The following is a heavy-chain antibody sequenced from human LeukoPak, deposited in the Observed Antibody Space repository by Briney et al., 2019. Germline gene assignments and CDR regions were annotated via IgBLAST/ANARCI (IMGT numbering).Heavy chain of an antibody. CDR2: IRSKAYGGTT. D-gene: IGHD3-10*01. CDR3: TRAGPVLLFLMDV. V-gene: IGHV3-49*03. J-gene: IGHJ6*02. Sequence: PGGSLRLSCTASGFTFGDYAVSWFRQAPGKGLEWVGFIRSKAYGGTTEYAASVKGRFTISRDDSKSIAYLQMNSLKTEDTAVYYCTRAGPVLLFLMDVWGQGTTVTVSS. CDR1: GFTFGDYA.